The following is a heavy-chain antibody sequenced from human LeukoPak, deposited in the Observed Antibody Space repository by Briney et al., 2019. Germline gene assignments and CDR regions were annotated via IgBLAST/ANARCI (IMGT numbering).Heavy chain of an antibody. CDR3: ARRSGSYRAGAEYLQH. CDR1: GYSISSGYY. J-gene: IGHJ1*01. V-gene: IGHV4-38-2*01. Sequence: SETLSLTCAVSGYSISSGYYWGWIRQSPGKGLVWIGSIYHTGSTYYNPSLKSRVTISVDTSKNHFSLRLSSVTAADTAVYYCARRSGSYRAGAEYLQHWGQGTLVTVSS. CDR2: IYHTGST. D-gene: IGHD1-26*01.